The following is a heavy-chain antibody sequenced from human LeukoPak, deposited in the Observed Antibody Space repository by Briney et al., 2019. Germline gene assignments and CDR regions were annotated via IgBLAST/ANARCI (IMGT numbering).Heavy chain of an antibody. CDR2: IYYSGST. CDR3: ARERGSSGHGGYYYYYGMDV. J-gene: IGHJ6*02. D-gene: IGHD6-19*01. V-gene: IGHV4-59*01. Sequence: SETLSLTCTVSGGSISSYYWSWIWQPPGKGLEWLGYIYYSGSTNYNPSLKSRVTISVDTSKNQFSLKLSSVTAADTAVYYCARERGSSGHGGYYYYYGMDVWGQGTTVTVSS. CDR1: GGSISSYY.